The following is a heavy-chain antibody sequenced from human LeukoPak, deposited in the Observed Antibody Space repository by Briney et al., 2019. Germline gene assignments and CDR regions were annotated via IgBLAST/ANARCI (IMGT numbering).Heavy chain of an antibody. J-gene: IGHJ5*02. CDR2: IYTSGST. Sequence: PSETLSLTGTVSGDSSSSGNYAWSWIRQPAGKGLEWIGRIYTSGSTNYNPSLKSRVTISIDTSKNQFSLKLSSVNAADTAVYYCARDRRPDCTSTSCLGWFDPWGQGTLVTVSS. V-gene: IGHV4-61*02. CDR3: ARDRRPDCTSTSCLGWFDP. D-gene: IGHD2-2*01. CDR1: GDSSSSGNYA.